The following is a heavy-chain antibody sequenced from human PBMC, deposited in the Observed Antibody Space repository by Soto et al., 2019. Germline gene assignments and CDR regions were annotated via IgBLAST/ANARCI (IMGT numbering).Heavy chain of an antibody. D-gene: IGHD3-22*01. CDR3: ARSYYYDSSGYYLP. CDR2: ISAYNGNT. CDR1: GYTFTSYS. Sequence: GASVKVSCKASGYTFTSYSISWVRQAPGQGLEWMGWISAYNGNTNYAQKLQGRVTMTTDTSTSTAYMELSSLRSDDTAVYYCARSYYYDSSGYYLPWGQGTLVTVS. J-gene: IGHJ5*02. V-gene: IGHV1-18*01.